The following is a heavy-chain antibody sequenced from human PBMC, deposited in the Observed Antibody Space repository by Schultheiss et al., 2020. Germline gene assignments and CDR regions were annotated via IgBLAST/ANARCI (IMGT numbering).Heavy chain of an antibody. CDR3: AHSGSNWFVP. CDR1: GGSISSGSYY. CDR2: IYWDDDK. Sequence: TLSLTCTVSGGSISSGSYYWSWIRQPPGKALEWLALIYWDDDKRYSPSLKSRLTITKDTSKNQVVLTMTNMDPVDTATYYCAHSGSNWFVPWGQGTLVTVSS. V-gene: IGHV2-5*08. J-gene: IGHJ5*02. D-gene: IGHD2-2*03.